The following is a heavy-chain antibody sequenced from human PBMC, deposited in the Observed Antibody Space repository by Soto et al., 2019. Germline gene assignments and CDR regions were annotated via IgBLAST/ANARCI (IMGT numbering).Heavy chain of an antibody. Sequence: EVQLLESGGGLVQTGGSLRLSCAASGFTFSYYAMNWVRQAPGKGLEWVAHVRATGATTHYADSVNGRFTISRDNSKNTLFLQMNSMRAEDTALYYCARDPDAYLSLWGYDYWGQGTLVTASS. CDR1: GFTFSYYA. V-gene: IGHV3-23*01. CDR2: VRATGATT. D-gene: IGHD3-16*01. J-gene: IGHJ4*02. CDR3: ARDPDAYLSLWGYDY.